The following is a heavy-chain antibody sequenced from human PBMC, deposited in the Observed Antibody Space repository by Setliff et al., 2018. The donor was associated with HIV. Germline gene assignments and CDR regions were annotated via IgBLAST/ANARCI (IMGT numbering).Heavy chain of an antibody. CDR2: IIPVFGPP. CDR1: GGTFSSYA. Sequence: SVKVSCKASGGTFSSYAISWVRQAPGQGLEWMGGIIPVFGPPNYAKKFQFRLTITADESTNTAYMELSSLRSEDTALYYCARDSGDDYSDYYYYGMDVWGQGTTVTVSS. V-gene: IGHV1-69*13. D-gene: IGHD4-4*01. CDR3: ARDSGDDYSDYYYYGMDV. J-gene: IGHJ6*02.